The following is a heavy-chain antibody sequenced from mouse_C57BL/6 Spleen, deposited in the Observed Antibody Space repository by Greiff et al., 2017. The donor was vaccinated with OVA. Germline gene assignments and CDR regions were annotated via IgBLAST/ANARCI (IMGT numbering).Heavy chain of an antibody. D-gene: IGHD1-1*01. V-gene: IGHV6-3*01. CDR1: GFTFSNYW. CDR3: TGTTVVAGFDY. Sequence: EVMLVESGGGLVQPGGSMKLSCVASGFTFSNYWMNWVRQSPEKGLEWVAQIRLKSDNYATHYAESVNGRFTISRDDSKSSVYLQMNNLRAEDTGIYYCTGTTVVAGFDYWGQGTTLTVSS. CDR2: IRLKSDNYAT. J-gene: IGHJ2*01.